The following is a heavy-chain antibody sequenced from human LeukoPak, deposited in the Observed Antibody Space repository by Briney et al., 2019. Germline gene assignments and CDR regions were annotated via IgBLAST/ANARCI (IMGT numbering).Heavy chain of an antibody. CDR2: INTSGNT. V-gene: IGHV4-4*07. D-gene: IGHD3-10*01. CDR1: GDSISSYY. J-gene: IGHJ3*02. Sequence: PSETLSLTCTVSGDSISSYYWSWIRQPAGKGLEWIGRINTSGNTNYNPSLKSRVTMSVDTSKNQFSLKLSSVTAADTAVYYCARDRGAVLWFGESTDAFDIWGQGTMVTVSS. CDR3: ARDRGAVLWFGESTDAFDI.